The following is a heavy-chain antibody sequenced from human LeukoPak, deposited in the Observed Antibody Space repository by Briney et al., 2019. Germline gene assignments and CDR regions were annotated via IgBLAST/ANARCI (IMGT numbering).Heavy chain of an antibody. Sequence: SETLSLTCPVYGGSITAYYWSWIRQPPGEGLEWIGEINHSRGTKYNPSLESRVTILLDASKNEFSLNLNSVTAADTAVYYCAREDYYFDSWGQGTLVTVSS. V-gene: IGHV4-34*01. CDR2: INHSRGT. CDR1: GGSITAYY. CDR3: AREDYYFDS. J-gene: IGHJ4*02.